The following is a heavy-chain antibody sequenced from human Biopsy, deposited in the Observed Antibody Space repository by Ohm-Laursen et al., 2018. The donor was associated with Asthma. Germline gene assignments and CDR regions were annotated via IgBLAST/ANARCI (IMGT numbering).Heavy chain of an antibody. V-gene: IGHV4-34*01. Sequence: GTLSLTCGVYPGSFSGFFWTWIRQSPGKGLEWIGETNERGVTNNNPSLKSRVIISIDTYWNRVYLKLTSVTAADTAVYYCARGPELDVWGQGTTVTVSS. CDR2: TNERGVT. CDR3: ARGPELDV. CDR1: PGSFSGFF. J-gene: IGHJ6*02.